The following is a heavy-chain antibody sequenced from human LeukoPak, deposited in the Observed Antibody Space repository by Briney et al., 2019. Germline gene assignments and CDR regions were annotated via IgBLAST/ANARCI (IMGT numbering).Heavy chain of an antibody. D-gene: IGHD3/OR15-3a*01. J-gene: IGHJ5*02. CDR2: IYYSGST. CDR3: ARDMSLWFDP. V-gene: IGHV4-59*01. Sequence: SETLSLTRTVSGGSISSYYWSWIRQPPGKGLEWIGYIYYSGSTNYNPSLKSRVTTSVDTSKNQFSLKLSSVTAADTAVYYCARDMSLWFDPWGQGTLVTVSS. CDR1: GGSISSYY.